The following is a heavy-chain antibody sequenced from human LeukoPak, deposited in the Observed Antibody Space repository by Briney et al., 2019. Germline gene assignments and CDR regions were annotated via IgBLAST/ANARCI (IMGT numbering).Heavy chain of an antibody. CDR1: GFTFSDYY. CDR3: ARNGGCSSTSCYSEGLFDY. J-gene: IGHJ4*02. V-gene: IGHV3-11*04. Sequence: PGGSLRLSCAASGFTFSDYYMSWIRQAPGEGLEWVSYISSSSSTIYYADSVKGRFTISRDNAKNSLYLQMNSLRDEDTAVYYCARNGGCSSTSCYSEGLFDYWGQGTLVTVSS. D-gene: IGHD2-2*01. CDR2: ISSSSSTI.